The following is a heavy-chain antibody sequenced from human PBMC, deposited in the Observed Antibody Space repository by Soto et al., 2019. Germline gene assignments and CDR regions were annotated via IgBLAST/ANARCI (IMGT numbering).Heavy chain of an antibody. Sequence: PSETLSLTCTVSGGSISSGGYYWSWIRQHPGKGLEWIGYIYYSGSTYYNPSLKSRVTISVDTSKNQFSLKLSSVTAADKAVYYCERAQSGGKSMTIVGVVRQYNWFATCGTGTLVTLAS. CDR3: ERAQSGGKSMTIVGVVRQYNWFAT. V-gene: IGHV4-31*03. CDR2: IYYSGST. J-gene: IGHJ5*02. D-gene: IGHD3-3*01. CDR1: GGSISSGGYY.